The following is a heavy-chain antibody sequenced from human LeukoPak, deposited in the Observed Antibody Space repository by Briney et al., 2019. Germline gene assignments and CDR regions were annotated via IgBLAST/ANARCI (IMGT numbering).Heavy chain of an antibody. Sequence: GGSLRLSCAASGFTFSDYPINWVRQAPGKGLEWVSSISSVGSFIYYADSVKGRFTISRDNAKNSLFLQMNSLRADDTGVYYCAREPSGIAARPFDYWGQGTLVTVSS. V-gene: IGHV3-21*01. D-gene: IGHD6-6*01. CDR3: AREPSGIAARPFDY. J-gene: IGHJ4*02. CDR2: ISSVGSFI. CDR1: GFTFSDYP.